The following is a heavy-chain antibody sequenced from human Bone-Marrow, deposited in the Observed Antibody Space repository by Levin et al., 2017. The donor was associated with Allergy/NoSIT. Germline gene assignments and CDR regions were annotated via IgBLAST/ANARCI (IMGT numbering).Heavy chain of an antibody. Sequence: GGSLRLSCAASGFTFSSYAMHWVRQAPGKGLEWVAVISYDGSNKYYADSVKGRFTISRDNSKNTLYLQMNSLRAEDTAVYYCARDILSGDLPRRYFDLWGRGTLVTVSS. CDR3: ARDILSGDLPRRYFDL. J-gene: IGHJ2*01. CDR2: ISYDGSNK. CDR1: GFTFSSYA. D-gene: IGHD4-17*01. V-gene: IGHV3-30-3*01.